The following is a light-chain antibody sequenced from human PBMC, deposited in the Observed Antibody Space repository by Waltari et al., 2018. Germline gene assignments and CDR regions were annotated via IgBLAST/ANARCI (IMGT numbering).Light chain of an antibody. J-gene: IGKJ2*01. CDR1: QSISRY. V-gene: IGKV1-39*01. Sequence: IQVTQSPXSLSASVGDRVTITCRTSQSISRYINWYQHKPGTAPKVLLNAAPSLQSGVPSRXSGSXSGTDXTLXIXGLXXXXFATXYCXXAXXTPXTFGQ. CDR3: XXAXXTPXT. CDR2: AAP.